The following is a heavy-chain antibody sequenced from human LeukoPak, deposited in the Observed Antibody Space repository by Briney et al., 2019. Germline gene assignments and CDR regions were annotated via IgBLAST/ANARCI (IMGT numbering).Heavy chain of an antibody. J-gene: IGHJ6*04. CDR1: GGSISSGSYF. CDR2: ISGST. CDR3: ARDEGYSYGYSATDV. D-gene: IGHD5-18*01. Sequence: PSETLSLTCTVSGGSISSGSYFWGWIRQPPGEGLEWIGSISGSTYYNPSLKSRVTISVDTSKNQFSLKLSSVTAADTAVYYCARDEGYSYGYSATDVWGKGTTVTVSS. V-gene: IGHV4-39*07.